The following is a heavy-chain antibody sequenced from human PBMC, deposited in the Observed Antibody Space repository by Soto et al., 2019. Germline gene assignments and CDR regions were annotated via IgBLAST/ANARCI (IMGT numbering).Heavy chain of an antibody. Sequence: QMQLVQSGPEVKKPGTSVKVSCKASGFTFTSSAVQWVRQARGQRLEWIGWIVVGSGNTNYVQKFQERVTITRDMSTSTAYMELSSLRSEDTAVYYCAAPSLNYYYGMDVWGQGTTVTVSS. D-gene: IGHD2-15*01. J-gene: IGHJ6*02. V-gene: IGHV1-58*01. CDR1: GFTFTSSA. CDR2: IVVGSGNT. CDR3: AAPSLNYYYGMDV.